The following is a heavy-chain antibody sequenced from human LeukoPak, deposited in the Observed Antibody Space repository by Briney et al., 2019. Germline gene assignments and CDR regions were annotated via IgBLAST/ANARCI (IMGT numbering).Heavy chain of an antibody. V-gene: IGHV3-30*04. D-gene: IGHD3-22*01. J-gene: IGHJ3*02. CDR2: ISYDGSNK. CDR1: GFTFSSYA. CDR3: ARDVTYYYDSSGYYYPSLGLAFDI. Sequence: GGSLRLSCAASGFTFSSYAMHWVRQAPGKGLEWVAVISYDGSNKYYADSVKGRFTISRDNSKNTLYLQMNSLRAEDTAVYYCARDVTYYYDSSGYYYPSLGLAFDIWGQGTMVTVSS.